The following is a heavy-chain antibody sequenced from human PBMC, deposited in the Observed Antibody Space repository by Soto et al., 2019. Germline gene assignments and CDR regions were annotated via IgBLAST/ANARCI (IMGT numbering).Heavy chain of an antibody. J-gene: IGHJ4*02. Sequence: GGSLRLSCTASGFTFGDFGMNWVRQAPGKGLEWIAFIRNDIYDETTEYAASVKGRFTISRDDSKSMAFLQMDSLQTEDTAVYFCTRGRDRYNPYYFPFWGQGARVTLSS. CDR2: IRNDIYDETT. CDR3: TRGRDRYNPYYFPF. D-gene: IGHD1-1*01. CDR1: GFTFGDFG. V-gene: IGHV3-49*04.